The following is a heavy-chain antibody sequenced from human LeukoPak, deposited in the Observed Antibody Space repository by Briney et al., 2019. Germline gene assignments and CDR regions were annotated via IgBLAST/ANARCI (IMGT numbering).Heavy chain of an antibody. J-gene: IGHJ4*02. D-gene: IGHD6-25*01. CDR2: IYSSGST. CDR3: ARRSGSPRFDY. Sequence: SETLSLTCTVSGGSVGSYYWSCIRQPPGKGLGWVGYIYSSGSTNYNPSLKSRVAISLDTSKNQFSLKLSSVTAADTAIYYCARRSGSPRFDYWGQGTLVTVSS. CDR1: GGSVGSYY. V-gene: IGHV4-59*08.